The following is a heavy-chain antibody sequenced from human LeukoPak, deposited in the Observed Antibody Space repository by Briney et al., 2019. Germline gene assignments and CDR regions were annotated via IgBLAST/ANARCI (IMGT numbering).Heavy chain of an antibody. V-gene: IGHV5-51*01. CDR1: GYNFTNFW. J-gene: IGHJ4*02. CDR2: IYPGDSDT. CDR3: ARDPGGLQSATVAGRLFDY. D-gene: IGHD6-19*01. Sequence: GESLKISCKGSGYNFTNFWIGWVRQMPGKGLEWMGIIYPGDSDTRCSPSFQGQVTISADKSISTAYLQWSSLKASDTAMYYCARDPGGLQSATVAGRLFDYWGQGTLVTVSS.